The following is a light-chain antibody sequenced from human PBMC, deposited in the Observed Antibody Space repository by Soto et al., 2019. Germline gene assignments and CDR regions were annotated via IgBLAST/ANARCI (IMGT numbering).Light chain of an antibody. J-gene: IGKJ3*01. V-gene: IGKV1-39*01. Sequence: DIQMTQSPSALSASVGDRVTITCRASQSISRYLNWYQQKPGKAPEPLIYAASSLQSGVLSRFSGSGSGTDFTLTISKLQPEDFATYFCQQTYSTLFTFGHGTKVEIK. CDR3: QQTYSTLFT. CDR1: QSISRY. CDR2: AAS.